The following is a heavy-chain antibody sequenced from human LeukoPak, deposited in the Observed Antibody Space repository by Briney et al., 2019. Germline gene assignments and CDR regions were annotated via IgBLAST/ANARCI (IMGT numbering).Heavy chain of an antibody. CDR3: AKRGSGSTGFDY. CDR2: ISGSGGTT. CDR1: GFTFSSFA. J-gene: IGHJ4*02. Sequence: GGSLRLSCAASGFTFSSFAMSWVRQAPGKGLAWVSAISGSGGTTFYADSVKGRFTISRDNSKNTLSLQMNSLRAEDTAVYYCAKRGSGSTGFDYWGQGTLVTASS. D-gene: IGHD6-13*01. V-gene: IGHV3-23*01.